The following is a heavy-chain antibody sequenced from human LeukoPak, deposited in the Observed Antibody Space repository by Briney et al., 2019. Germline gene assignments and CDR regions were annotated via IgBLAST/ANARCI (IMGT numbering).Heavy chain of an antibody. D-gene: IGHD7-27*01. V-gene: IGHV4-39*07. CDR3: ARAPSSRLGIC. Sequence: SETLSLTCTVSGGSISSSSYYWGWIRQPPGKGLEWIGSIYYSGSTYYDPSLKSRVTISVDTSKNQFSLKLSSVTAADTAVYYCARAPSSRLGICWGQGTLVTVSS. CDR2: IYYSGST. CDR1: GGSISSSSYY. J-gene: IGHJ4*02.